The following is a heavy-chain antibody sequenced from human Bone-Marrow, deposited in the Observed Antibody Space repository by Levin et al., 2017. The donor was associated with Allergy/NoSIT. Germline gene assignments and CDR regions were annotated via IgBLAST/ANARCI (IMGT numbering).Heavy chain of an antibody. J-gene: IGHJ4*02. CDR3: ARDRHASMVATIFDY. CDR1: GFTFSNYW. V-gene: IGHV3-7*04. CDR2: MKQDGSEK. D-gene: IGHD2-21*02. Sequence: GESLKISCAASGFTFSNYWMNWVRQAPGKGLEWLANMKQDGSEKYYADSVKGRFTVSRDNARKTLYLHVNDLRVEDTAVYYCARDRHASMVATIFDYWGQGTLITVSS.